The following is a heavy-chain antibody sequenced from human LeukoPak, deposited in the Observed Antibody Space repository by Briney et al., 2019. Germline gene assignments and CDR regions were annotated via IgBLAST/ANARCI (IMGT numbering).Heavy chain of an antibody. Sequence: SETLSLTCTVSGGSISSSSYYWGWIRQPPGKGLEWIGSIYYSGSTYYNPSLKSRVTISVDTSKNQFSLKLSSVTAADTAVYYCARPAAAAGIRGDVWGKGTRSPSPQ. D-gene: IGHD6-13*01. V-gene: IGHV4-39*01. CDR2: IYYSGST. J-gene: IGHJ6*04. CDR1: GGSISSSSYY. CDR3: ARPAAAAGIRGDV.